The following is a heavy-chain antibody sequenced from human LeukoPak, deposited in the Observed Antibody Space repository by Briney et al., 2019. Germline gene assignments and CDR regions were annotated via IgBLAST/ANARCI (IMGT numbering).Heavy chain of an antibody. V-gene: IGHV4-59*12. CDR3: ARDPTRRVVPAAHFDY. Sequence: PSETLSLTCTVSGGPISSYYWSWIRQPPGKGLEWIGYIYYSGSTCYNPSLKSRVTISIDTSKNQFSLKLSSVTAADTAVYYCARDPTRRVVPAAHFDYWGQGTLVTVSS. CDR1: GGPISSYY. CDR2: IYYSGST. J-gene: IGHJ4*02. D-gene: IGHD2-2*01.